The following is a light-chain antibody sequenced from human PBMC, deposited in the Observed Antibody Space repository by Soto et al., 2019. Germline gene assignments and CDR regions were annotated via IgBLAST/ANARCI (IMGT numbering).Light chain of an antibody. J-gene: IGKJ4*01. CDR2: AAS. V-gene: IGKV1-9*01. CDR3: QQYYSFPLT. CDR1: RGISSY. Sequence: DVQLTQSPSFLSASVGDRVTITCRASRGISSYLAWYQQKPGKAPKLLIYAASTLQSGVPSRFSGSGSGTDFTLTISCLQSEDFATYYCQQYYSFPLTFGGGTKVDIK.